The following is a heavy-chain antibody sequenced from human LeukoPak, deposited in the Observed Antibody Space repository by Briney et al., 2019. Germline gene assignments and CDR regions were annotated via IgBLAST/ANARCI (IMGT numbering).Heavy chain of an antibody. CDR2: VYYTGAT. Sequence: SETLSLTCSVSGDSITNTIYYWAWVRQPPGKGLEWVGTVYYTGATFYKPSLKSRVTVSADTSRNQFSLSLRSVTAADAAVYYCATIRRYGGNPAYYFDDWGQGTLVTVSS. J-gene: IGHJ4*02. D-gene: IGHD5-12*01. CDR3: ATIRRYGGNPAYYFDD. V-gene: IGHV4-39*01. CDR1: GDSITNTIYY.